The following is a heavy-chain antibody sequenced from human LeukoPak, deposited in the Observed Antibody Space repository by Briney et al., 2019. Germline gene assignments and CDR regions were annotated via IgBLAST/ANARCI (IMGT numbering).Heavy chain of an antibody. Sequence: PGRSLRLSCAASGFTFSSYGMHWVRQAPGKGLEWAAVIWYDGSNKYYADSVKGRFTISRDNSKNTLYLQMNSLRAEDTAVYYCARVGATVLFGVQYWGQGTLVTVSS. CDR1: GFTFSSYG. CDR3: ARVGATVLFGVQY. J-gene: IGHJ4*02. V-gene: IGHV3-33*01. D-gene: IGHD1-26*01. CDR2: IWYDGSNK.